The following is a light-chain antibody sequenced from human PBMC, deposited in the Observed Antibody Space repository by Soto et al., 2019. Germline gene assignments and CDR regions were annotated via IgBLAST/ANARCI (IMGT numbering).Light chain of an antibody. CDR1: RSDIGTYNY. J-gene: IGLJ1*01. Sequence: QSALTQPPSVSGSPGQSITISCTGTRSDIGTYNYVSWYQQHPGKAPRLVIYDVSNRPSGVSNRFSGSKSGNTASLTIAGLQSEDEADYYCKSYTSSTSFVFGTGTKVTVL. CDR2: DVS. V-gene: IGLV2-14*01. CDR3: KSYTSSTSFV.